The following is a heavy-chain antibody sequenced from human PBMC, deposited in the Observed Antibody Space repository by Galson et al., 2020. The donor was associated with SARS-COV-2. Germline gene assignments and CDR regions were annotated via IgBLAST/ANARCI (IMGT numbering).Heavy chain of an antibody. CDR2: IYHSGST. J-gene: IGHJ4*02. CDR3: ARRTYRKTGFDY. D-gene: IGHD3-9*01. CDR1: GYSISSGYY. Sequence: SQTLSLTCAVSGYSISSGYYWGWIRQPPGKGLEWIGSIYHSGSTYYNPSLKSRVTISVDTSKNQFSLKLSSVTAADTAVYYCARRTYRKTGFDYWGQGTLVTVSS. V-gene: IGHV4-38-2*01.